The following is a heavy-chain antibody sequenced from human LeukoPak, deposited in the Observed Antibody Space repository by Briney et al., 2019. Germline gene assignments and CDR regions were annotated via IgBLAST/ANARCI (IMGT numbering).Heavy chain of an antibody. D-gene: IGHD7-27*01. V-gene: IGHV1-8*01. J-gene: IGHJ4*02. CDR1: RYTFTNYD. Sequence: ASVKASSNASRYTFTNYDINWVRQATGQGLAWMGLMSSKYGNTVYVREFRGRDTRNRNTSIITAYMEPTSLGSEDAAVYYCVGGAPNWGFDYWGQGTLVSVS. CDR3: VGGAPNWGFDY. CDR2: MSSKYGNT.